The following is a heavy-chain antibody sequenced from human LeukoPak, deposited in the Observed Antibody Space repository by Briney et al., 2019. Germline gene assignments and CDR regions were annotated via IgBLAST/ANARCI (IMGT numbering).Heavy chain of an antibody. D-gene: IGHD3-16*02. CDR2: IYVTGT. J-gene: IGHJ6*03. Sequence: SETLSLTCTVSGGSIGTYYWSWIRHSPGEGREWIGYIYVTGTRYNPYLQSRVTISVDRSRNQFFLKMSSVTAADTAVYYCARHIGGGIEDMDVWGKGTKVIVSS. CDR1: GGSIGTYY. V-gene: IGHV4-59*08. CDR3: ARHIGGGIEDMDV.